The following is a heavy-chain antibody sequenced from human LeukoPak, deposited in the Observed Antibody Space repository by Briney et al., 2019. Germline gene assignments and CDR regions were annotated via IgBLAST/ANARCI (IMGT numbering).Heavy chain of an antibody. V-gene: IGHV4-39*07. CDR1: GGSISSRPYC. CDR2: FYYSGST. CDR3: ARGRQQLGDFDY. J-gene: IGHJ4*02. D-gene: IGHD6-13*01. Sequence: SETLSLTCTVSGGSISSRPYCWGWIRQPPGKGLEWLGSFYYSGSTYYKPSLKSRLTISVDTSKNQFSLKLSSVTAADTAVYYCARGRQQLGDFDYWGQGTLVTVSS.